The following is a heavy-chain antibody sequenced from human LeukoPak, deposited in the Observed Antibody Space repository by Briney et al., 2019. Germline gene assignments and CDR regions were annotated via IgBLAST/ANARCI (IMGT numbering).Heavy chain of an antibody. Sequence: ETLSLTCTVSGGSISSYHWSWIRQPPGKGLEWIGYIYYSGSTNYNPSLKSRVTISVDTSKNQFSLKLSSVTAADTAVYYCARATTLVATIGSMGYWGQGTLVTVSS. CDR1: GGSISSYH. V-gene: IGHV4-59*01. CDR2: IYYSGST. J-gene: IGHJ4*02. D-gene: IGHD5-12*01. CDR3: ARATTLVATIGSMGY.